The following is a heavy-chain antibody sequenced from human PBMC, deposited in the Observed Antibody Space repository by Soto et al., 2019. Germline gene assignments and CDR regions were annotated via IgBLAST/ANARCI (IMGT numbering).Heavy chain of an antibody. Sequence: QITLKESGPTLVRPTQTLTLTCTFSGFSLSTSGVGVGWIRQPPGKALEWLALIYVDDDKRYSPSLKSRLTITKDTSKNQVVLTMTNMDPVDTATYYCAHSRCGGDCLQSYSSHYYYGMDVWGQGTTVTVSS. V-gene: IGHV2-5*02. D-gene: IGHD2-21*02. J-gene: IGHJ6*02. CDR2: IYVDDDK. CDR3: AHSRCGGDCLQSYSSHYYYGMDV. CDR1: GFSLSTSGVG.